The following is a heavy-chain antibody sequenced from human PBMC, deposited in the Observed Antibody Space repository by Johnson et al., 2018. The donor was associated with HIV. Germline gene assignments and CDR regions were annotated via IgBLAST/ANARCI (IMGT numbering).Heavy chain of an antibody. D-gene: IGHD6-13*01. J-gene: IGHJ3*02. CDR3: ATLSSSWYAFDI. CDR2: VNPNGGST. CDR1: QFTFSSYY. V-gene: IGHV3-25*03. Sequence: VQLVESGGGLAKPAWSPRLSCAASQFTFSSYYMNCVRQAPGNGLELVGQVNPNGGSTYLIDSGKDRFNISRDNAKNSLYLQMNSLRAEDTAVYYCATLSSSWYAFDIWGQGTMVTVSS.